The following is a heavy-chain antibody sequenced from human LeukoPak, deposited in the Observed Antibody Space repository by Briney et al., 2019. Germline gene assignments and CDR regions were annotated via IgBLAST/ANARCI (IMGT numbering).Heavy chain of an antibody. J-gene: IGHJ4*02. CDR2: ISYDGSNK. CDR3: ARDHTAMIGTFDY. D-gene: IGHD5-18*01. V-gene: IGHV3-30*04. Sequence: GRSLRLSCAASGFTFSSYAMHWVCQAPGKGLEWVAVISYDGSNKYYADSVKGRFTISRDNSKNTLYLQMNSLRAEDTAVYYCARDHTAMIGTFDYWGQGTLVTVSS. CDR1: GFTFSSYA.